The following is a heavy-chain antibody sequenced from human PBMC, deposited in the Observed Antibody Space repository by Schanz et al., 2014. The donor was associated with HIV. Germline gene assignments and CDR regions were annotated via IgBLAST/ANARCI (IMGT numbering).Heavy chain of an antibody. V-gene: IGHV1-8*02. Sequence: QVQLVQSGAEVKKPGASVKVSCKASGYTFTTYYMHWVRQAPGQGLEWMAWINPKSGNTGYAQRFQGRVTVTMSTSKRTIYMELSGLTSEDTAVYFCARITHHLRSSFGDYVYGMDVWGQGTTVTVSS. J-gene: IGHJ6*02. CDR2: INPKSGNT. CDR3: ARITHHLRSSFGDYVYGMDV. D-gene: IGHD3-10*01. CDR1: GYTFTTYY.